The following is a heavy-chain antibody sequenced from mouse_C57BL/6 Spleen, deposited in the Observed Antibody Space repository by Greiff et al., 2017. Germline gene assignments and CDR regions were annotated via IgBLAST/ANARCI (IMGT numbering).Heavy chain of an antibody. CDR1: GFSLTSYA. J-gene: IGHJ3*01. D-gene: IGHD6-1*01. CDR3: ARNSASFAY. CDR2: IWTGGGT. V-gene: IGHV2-9-1*01. Sequence: VKLMESGPGLVAPSQSLSITCTVSGFSLTSYAISWVRQPPGKGLAWLGVIWTGGGTNYNSALKSRLSSSKDNSKSQVFLKMNSLQTDDTARYYCARNSASFAYWGQGTLVTVSA.